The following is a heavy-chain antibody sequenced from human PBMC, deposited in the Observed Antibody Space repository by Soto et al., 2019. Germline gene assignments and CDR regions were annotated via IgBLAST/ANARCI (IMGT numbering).Heavy chain of an antibody. V-gene: IGHV3-7*01. D-gene: IGHD3-16*01. CDR2: IKQDGSER. CDR3: ARGGRDPYNGFDP. CDR1: GLTFENFW. J-gene: IGHJ5*02. Sequence: EVQLVESGGGLVQPGGSLRISCVVSGLTFENFWMSWVRQARGKGLEWVANIKQDGSERYYLDSVRGRFTISRDNAENSLSLQMNSLRVDDTAVYYFARGGRDPYNGFDPWGQGTLVIVSS.